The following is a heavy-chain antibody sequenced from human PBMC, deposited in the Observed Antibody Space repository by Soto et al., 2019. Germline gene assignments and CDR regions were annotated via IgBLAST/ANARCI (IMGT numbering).Heavy chain of an antibody. Sequence: SVKVSCKASGCTFSSYAISWVRQAPGQGLEWMGGITPIFGTANYAQKFQGRVTITADESTSTAYMELSSLRSEDTAVYYCAREVGYCSSTSCYQNYYYYGMDVWGQGTTVTVSS. CDR3: AREVGYCSSTSCYQNYYYYGMDV. CDR1: GCTFSSYA. D-gene: IGHD2-2*01. V-gene: IGHV1-69*13. CDR2: ITPIFGTA. J-gene: IGHJ6*02.